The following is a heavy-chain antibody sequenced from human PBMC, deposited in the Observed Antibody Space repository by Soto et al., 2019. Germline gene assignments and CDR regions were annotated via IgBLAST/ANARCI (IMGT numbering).Heavy chain of an antibody. J-gene: IGHJ4*02. Sequence: GGSLRLSCAASGFTFDDYAMHWVRQAPGKGLEWVSLISGDGGSTYYADSVKGRFTISRDNSKNSLYLQMNSLRTEDTALYYCAKVGFDDCTNGVCYTEGLDYWGQGTLVTVSS. CDR2: ISGDGGST. CDR1: GFTFDDYA. CDR3: AKVGFDDCTNGVCYTEGLDY. V-gene: IGHV3-43*02. D-gene: IGHD2-8*01.